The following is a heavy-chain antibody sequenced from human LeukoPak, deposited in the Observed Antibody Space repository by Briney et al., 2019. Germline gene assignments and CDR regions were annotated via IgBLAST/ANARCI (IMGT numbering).Heavy chain of an antibody. D-gene: IGHD4-23*01. V-gene: IGHV1-2*02. Sequence: ASVKVSCKTSGYTFTVYQMHWVRQAPGQGLEWMGWINPNSGGRNYAQKFQGRVTMTSDTSISTVYTELSSLRSDDTAVYYCARDYYGGNPDYWGQGTLVTVSS. CDR1: GYTFTVYQ. CDR2: INPNSGGR. CDR3: ARDYYGGNPDY. J-gene: IGHJ4*02.